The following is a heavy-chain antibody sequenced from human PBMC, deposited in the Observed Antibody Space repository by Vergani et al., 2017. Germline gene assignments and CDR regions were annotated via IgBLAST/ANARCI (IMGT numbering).Heavy chain of an antibody. V-gene: IGHV3-23*01. Sequence: EVQLLESGGGLVQPGGSLRLSCAASGFTFSSYAMSWVRQAPGKGLEWVSAISGSGGSTYCADSVKGRFTISRDNSKNTLYLQMNSLRAEDTAVYYCANWQYQLLPLDYWGQGTLVTVSS. J-gene: IGHJ4*02. CDR1: GFTFSSYA. D-gene: IGHD2-2*01. CDR3: ANWQYQLLPLDY. CDR2: ISGSGGST.